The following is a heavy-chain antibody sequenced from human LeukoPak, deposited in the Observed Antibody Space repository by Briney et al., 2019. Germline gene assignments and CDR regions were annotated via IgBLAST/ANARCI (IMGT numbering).Heavy chain of an antibody. V-gene: IGHV4-34*01. J-gene: IGHJ4*02. D-gene: IGHD3-3*01. CDR2: INHSGST. CDR1: GGSFSGYY. Sequence: SETLSLTCAVYGGSFSGYYWSWIRQPPGKGLEWIGEINHSGSTNYNPSLKSRVTISVDTSKNQFSLKLSSVTAADTAVYYCARDRDGGHYDFWSGYYPTYYFDYWGQGTLVTVSS. CDR3: ARDRDGGHYDFWSGYYPTYYFDY.